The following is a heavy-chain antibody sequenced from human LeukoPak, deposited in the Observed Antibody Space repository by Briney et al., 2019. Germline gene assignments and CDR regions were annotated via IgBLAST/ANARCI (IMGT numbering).Heavy chain of an antibody. V-gene: IGHV1-46*01. CDR3: ARDLAIAAAAY. J-gene: IGHJ4*02. Sequence: ASVRVSCKASGYTFTSYYMHWVRQAPGQGLEWMGIINPSGGSTSYAQKFQGRVTMTRDMSTSTVYMELSSLRSEDTAVYYCARDLAIAAAAYWGQGTLVTVSS. CDR2: INPSGGST. D-gene: IGHD6-13*01. CDR1: GYTFTSYY.